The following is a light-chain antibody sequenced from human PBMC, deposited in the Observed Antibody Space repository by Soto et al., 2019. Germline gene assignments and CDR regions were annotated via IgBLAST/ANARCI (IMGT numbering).Light chain of an antibody. J-gene: IGKJ1*01. CDR1: QSVSSY. CDR3: DQRSKSPPR. Sequence: EIVLTQSPATLSLSPGERATLSCRASQSVSSYLAWYQQKPGQAPRLLLYDASNRATALPARFSGSGSGTDFTLTISRLEPEDFAVYYGDQRSKSPPRFGQGTKVDIK. V-gene: IGKV3-11*01. CDR2: DAS.